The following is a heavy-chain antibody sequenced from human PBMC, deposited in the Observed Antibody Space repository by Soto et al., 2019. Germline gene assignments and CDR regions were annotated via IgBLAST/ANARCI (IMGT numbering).Heavy chain of an antibody. CDR2: IYYSGST. V-gene: IGHV4-39*01. D-gene: IGHD3-3*01. Sequence: PSETLSLTCTVSGGSISSSSYYWGWIRQPPGKGLEWIGSIYYSGSTYYNPSLRSRVTISVDTSKNQFSLKLSSVTAADTAVYYCATSTYDFSPMSYSDYWGQGTLVTVSS. CDR3: ATSTYDFSPMSYSDY. CDR1: GGSISSSSYY. J-gene: IGHJ4*02.